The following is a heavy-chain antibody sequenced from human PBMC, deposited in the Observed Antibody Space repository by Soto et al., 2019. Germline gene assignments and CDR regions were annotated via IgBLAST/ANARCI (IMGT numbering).Heavy chain of an antibody. J-gene: IGHJ4*02. V-gene: IGHV3-23*01. Sequence: GGSLRLSCAASGFTFSTFAMTWVRQAPGMGLEWVSTVTGSGGANTYYEDSVKGRFTISRDNSKNTLYLQMDSLRAEDTATYYCAKARGGNSLVHFDSWGQGTLVTVSS. CDR2: VTGSGGANT. CDR1: GFTFSTFA. D-gene: IGHD3-10*01. CDR3: AKARGGNSLVHFDS.